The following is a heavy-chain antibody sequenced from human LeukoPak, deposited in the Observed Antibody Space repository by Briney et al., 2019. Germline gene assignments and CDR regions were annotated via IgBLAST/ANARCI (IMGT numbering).Heavy chain of an antibody. V-gene: IGHV3-43*02. CDR1: GFTFDDYA. D-gene: IGHD3-10*01. Sequence: GGSLRLSCAASGFTFDDYAMHWVRQAPGKGLEWVSLISGDGGSTYYADSVKGRFTISRDNAKNSLYLQMNSLRDEDTAVYYCARAPDYYYGSGSPPFDYWGQGTLVTVSS. CDR3: ARAPDYYYGSGSPPFDY. CDR2: ISGDGGST. J-gene: IGHJ4*02.